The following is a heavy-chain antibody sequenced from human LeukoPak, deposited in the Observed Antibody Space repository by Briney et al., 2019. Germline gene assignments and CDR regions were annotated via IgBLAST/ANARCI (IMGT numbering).Heavy chain of an antibody. V-gene: IGHV4-59*08. CDR3: ARQPYYYDSSGYYPFDY. J-gene: IGHJ4*02. CDR1: GGSFSGYY. CDR2: IYYSGST. Sequence: SETLSLTCAVYGGSFSGYYWSWIRQPPGKGLEWIGYIYYSGSTNYNPSLKSRVTISVDTSKNQFSLKLSSVTAADTAVYYCARQPYYYDSSGYYPFDYWGQGTLVTVSS. D-gene: IGHD3-22*01.